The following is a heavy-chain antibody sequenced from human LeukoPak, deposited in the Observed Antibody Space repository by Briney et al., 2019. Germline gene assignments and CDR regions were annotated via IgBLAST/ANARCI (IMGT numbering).Heavy chain of an antibody. D-gene: IGHD2-15*01. CDR1: GITFSSYG. CDR3: TTRRQDGW. CDR2: IKSKSDGGTI. V-gene: IGHV3-15*01. J-gene: IGHJ4*02. Sequence: GGSLRLSCAASGITFSSYGMSWVRQAPGKGLEWVGRIKSKSDGGTIDYAAPVKGRFTISRDDSRNTLYLQMNSLKTEDTAVYYCTTRRQDGWWGQGTLVTVS.